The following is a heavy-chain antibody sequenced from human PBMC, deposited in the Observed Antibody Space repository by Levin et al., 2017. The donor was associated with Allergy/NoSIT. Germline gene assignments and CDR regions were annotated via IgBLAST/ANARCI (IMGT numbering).Heavy chain of an antibody. V-gene: IGHV3-30*18. CDR3: AKDAVKGSTDYYYYYMDV. CDR2: ISYDGSNK. Sequence: GGSLRLSCAASGFTFSSYGMHWVRQAPGKGLEWVAVISYDGSNKYYADSVKGRFTISRDNSKNTLYLQMNSLRAEATAVYYCAKDAVKGSTDYYYYYMDVWGKGTTVTVSS. J-gene: IGHJ6*03. D-gene: IGHD2-2*01. CDR1: GFTFSSYG.